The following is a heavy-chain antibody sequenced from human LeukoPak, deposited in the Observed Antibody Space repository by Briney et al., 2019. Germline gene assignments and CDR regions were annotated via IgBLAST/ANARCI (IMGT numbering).Heavy chain of an antibody. J-gene: IGHJ4*02. CDR3: ARGIAVAGTVYFDY. D-gene: IGHD6-19*01. V-gene: IGHV3-7*03. CDR2: IKQDGSEK. CDR1: GFTFSSYW. Sequence: PGGSLRLSCAASGFTFSSYWMSWVRQDPGKGLEWVANIKQDGSEKYYVDSVKGRFTISRDNAKNSLYLQMNSLRAEDTAVYYCARGIAVAGTVYFDYWGQGTLVTVSS.